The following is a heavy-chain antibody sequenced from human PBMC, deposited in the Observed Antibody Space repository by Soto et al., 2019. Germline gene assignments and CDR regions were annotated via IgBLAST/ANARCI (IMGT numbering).Heavy chain of an antibody. CDR3: ARVTFGVVIIPQGRYYYYYMDV. CDR1: GGSFSGYY. Sequence: QVQLQQWGAGLLKPSETLSLTCAVYGGSFSGYYWSWIRQPPGKGLEWIGEINHSGSTNYNPSLKSRVTISVDTSKNQCSLKLSSVTAADTAVYYCARVTFGVVIIPQGRYYYYYMDVWGKGTTVTVSS. V-gene: IGHV4-34*01. J-gene: IGHJ6*03. D-gene: IGHD3-3*01. CDR2: INHSGST.